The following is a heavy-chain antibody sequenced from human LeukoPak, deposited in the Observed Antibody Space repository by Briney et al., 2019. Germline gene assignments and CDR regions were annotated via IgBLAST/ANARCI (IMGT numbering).Heavy chain of an antibody. CDR3: ARDQIRAVSGPAFDY. J-gene: IGHJ4*02. CDR1: GFTFSNYD. Sequence: GGSLRLSCAASGFTFSNYDMNWVRQAPGKGLEWVSYISSTSSPIYYEDSVKGRFTISRDNAENSLYLQMSSLTAEDTAVYYCARDQIRAVSGPAFDYWGQGTLVTVSS. D-gene: IGHD6-19*01. CDR2: ISSTSSPI. V-gene: IGHV3-48*01.